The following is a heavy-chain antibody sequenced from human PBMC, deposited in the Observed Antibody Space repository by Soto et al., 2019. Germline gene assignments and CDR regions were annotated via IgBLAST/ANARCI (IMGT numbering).Heavy chain of an antibody. D-gene: IGHD2-2*01. CDR2: IIPIFGTA. CDR3: TRGVVPAANEEYYFAY. Sequence: QVQLVQSGAEVKKPGSSVKVSCKASGDTFSSYAISWVRQAPGQGLEWMGGIIPIFGTANYAQKFQGRVTITADESSSTAYMDLSSLRSEVTAVYYCTRGVVPAANEEYYFAYWGQGTLVSVSS. CDR1: GDTFSSYA. J-gene: IGHJ4*02. V-gene: IGHV1-69*01.